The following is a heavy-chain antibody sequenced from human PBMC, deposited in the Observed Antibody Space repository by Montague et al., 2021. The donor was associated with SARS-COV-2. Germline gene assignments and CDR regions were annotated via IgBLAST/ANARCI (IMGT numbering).Heavy chain of an antibody. Sequence: SETLSLTCAVYGGSFSGYYWSWIRQPPGKGLVWIGEINQSGSTTYNPSLQSRVTLSVDTSKKQFSLKLSSLTAADTAVYYCARVAGGYYHDSSAYFDYWGQGSLVTVSS. CDR1: GGSFSGYY. CDR3: ARVAGGYYHDSSAYFDY. D-gene: IGHD3-22*01. V-gene: IGHV4-34*01. CDR2: INQSGST. J-gene: IGHJ4*02.